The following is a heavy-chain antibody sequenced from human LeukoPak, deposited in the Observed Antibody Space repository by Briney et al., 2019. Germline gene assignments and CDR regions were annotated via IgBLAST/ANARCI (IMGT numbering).Heavy chain of an antibody. V-gene: IGHV4-39*07. CDR3: ARDRKYYYHMDV. J-gene: IGHJ6*03. CDR2: IYHSGST. Sequence: PSETLSLTCYVSGASISSGSNYWGWIRQPPGNTLEWNGSIYHSGSTYYNPSLKSRVTISVDTSKNQFSLRLSSLTAADTALYYCARDRKYYYHMDVWGKGTTVTVSS. D-gene: IGHD1-14*01. CDR1: GASISSGSNY.